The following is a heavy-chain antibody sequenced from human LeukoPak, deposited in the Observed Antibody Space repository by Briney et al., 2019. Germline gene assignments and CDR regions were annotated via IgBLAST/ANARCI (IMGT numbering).Heavy chain of an antibody. V-gene: IGHV1-8*01. Sequence: ASVTVSCKASGYTFTSYDINWVRQATGQGLEWMGWMSPNSGNTGYAQKFQGRVTMTRNTSISTAYMELSSLRSEDTAVYYCARARGYYYGSGTGGYYYYYGMDVWGQGTTVTVSS. D-gene: IGHD3-10*01. CDR2: MSPNSGNT. J-gene: IGHJ6*02. CDR3: ARARGYYYGSGTGGYYYYYGMDV. CDR1: GYTFTSYD.